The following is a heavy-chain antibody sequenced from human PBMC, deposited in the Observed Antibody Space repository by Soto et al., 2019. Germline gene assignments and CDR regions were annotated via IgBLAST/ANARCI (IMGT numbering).Heavy chain of an antibody. J-gene: IGHJ4*02. CDR2: IYYSGST. Sequence: PSETMYLTCTVSGDSISSSNYYWGWIRQPPGKGLEWIGGIYYSGSTYYNPSLKSRVTISVDTSKNQFSLKLSSVTAADTAVYYCASPTYGGTLLTPLFHWGQGTLVTVSS. CDR1: GDSISSSNYY. V-gene: IGHV4-39*01. CDR3: ASPTYGGTLLTPLFH. D-gene: IGHD4-17*01.